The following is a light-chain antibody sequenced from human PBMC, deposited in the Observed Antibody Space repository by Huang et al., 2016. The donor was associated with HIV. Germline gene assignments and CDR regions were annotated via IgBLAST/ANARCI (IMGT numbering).Light chain of an antibody. CDR2: AAS. Sequence: IQLTQSPSSLSASVGDRVTITCRASQGISSYLAWYQQKLGKAPKLLIYAASTLQSGVPSRFSGSGSGTDFTLTISSLQPEDFATYYCQQLNSYPLTFGGGTKVEIK. CDR1: QGISSY. V-gene: IGKV1-9*01. CDR3: QQLNSYPLT. J-gene: IGKJ4*01.